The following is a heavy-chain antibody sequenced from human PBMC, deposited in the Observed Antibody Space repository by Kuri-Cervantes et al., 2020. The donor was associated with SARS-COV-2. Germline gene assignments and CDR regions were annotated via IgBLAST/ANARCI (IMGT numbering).Heavy chain of an antibody. Sequence: SETLSLTCSVSGYSISSGHCWGWIRQPPGKGLEWIGSVFYDGRTYYNPSLKSRVTVSVDTSKSQFSLKLSSVTAADTAVYYCARVRLCFDYWGQGTLVTVSS. CDR2: VFYDGRT. CDR3: ARVRLCFDY. D-gene: IGHD3-16*01. CDR1: GYSISSGHC. V-gene: IGHV4-38-2*02. J-gene: IGHJ4*02.